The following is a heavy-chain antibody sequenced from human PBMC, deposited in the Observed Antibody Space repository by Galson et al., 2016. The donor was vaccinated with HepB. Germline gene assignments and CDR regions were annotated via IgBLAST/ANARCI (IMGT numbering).Heavy chain of an antibody. V-gene: IGHV3-7*03. Sequence: SLRLSCAASGLSFNGYWLGWVRQGPGRGLEWVANIEKDGSEKNYVDSVKGRFSISRDNAKNSLYLQMNSLRVEDTAVYYCASNYDFWDGDYWGQGALVTVSS. D-gene: IGHD3-3*01. CDR2: IEKDGSEK. CDR1: GLSFNGYW. J-gene: IGHJ4*02. CDR3: ASNYDFWDGDY.